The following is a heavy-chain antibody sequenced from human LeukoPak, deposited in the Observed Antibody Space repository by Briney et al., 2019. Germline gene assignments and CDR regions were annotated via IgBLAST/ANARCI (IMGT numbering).Heavy chain of an antibody. V-gene: IGHV3-49*05. CDR3: TKELPPPGRRVVVPDY. Sequence: KAGGSLRLSCSASGFIFGDFGLSWFRQAPGKGLEWVALIRSKTFGATTEYAASAKGRFTISRDDSNNIAYLQMNSLKTGDTAMYYCTKELPPPGRRVVVPDYWGQGTLVTVSS. D-gene: IGHD2-15*01. CDR2: IRSKTFGATT. J-gene: IGHJ4*02. CDR1: GFIFGDFG.